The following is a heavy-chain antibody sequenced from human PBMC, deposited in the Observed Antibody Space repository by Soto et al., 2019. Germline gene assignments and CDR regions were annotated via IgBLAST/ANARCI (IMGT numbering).Heavy chain of an antibody. D-gene: IGHD3-10*01. CDR1: GFSLSTSEVG. J-gene: IGHJ3*02. V-gene: IGHV2-5*02. CDR3: EHLLYAAYGLFNI. CDR2: IYWDDDK. Sequence: QITLKESGPTLVRPTQTLTLTCTFSGFSLSTSEVGVGWIRQPPGKALEWLALIYWDDDKRYSPSLKTRLTIPKATSKNQVVLTMTNMDPVDKATYFCEHLLYAAYGLFNIWGRGQWSPSLQ.